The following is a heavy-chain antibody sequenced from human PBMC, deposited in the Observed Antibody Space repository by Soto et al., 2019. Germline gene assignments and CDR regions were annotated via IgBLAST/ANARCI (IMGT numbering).Heavy chain of an antibody. J-gene: IGHJ4*02. Sequence: EVQLVQSGAEVKKPGESLKISCKGSGYSFTSYWIGWVRQMPGKGLEWMGIIYPGDSDTRYSPSFQGQVTISADKSISTAYLQWSSLKASDTAMYYCARLIPDILTGYYRDYFDYWGQGTLVTVSS. CDR3: ARLIPDILTGYYRDYFDY. CDR2: IYPGDSDT. CDR1: GYSFTSYW. D-gene: IGHD3-9*01. V-gene: IGHV5-51*03.